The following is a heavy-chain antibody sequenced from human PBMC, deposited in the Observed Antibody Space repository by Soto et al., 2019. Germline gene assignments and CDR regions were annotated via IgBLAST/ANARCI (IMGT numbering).Heavy chain of an antibody. D-gene: IGHD3-22*01. CDR2: ISAYNGQT. J-gene: IGHJ6*02. CDR3: ARDLAWICDSSCYTTEGDYSLDV. Sequence: QVQLVQSGAEVKNPGASVKVSCKASGYTFSNYAFTWLRQAPGQGLQWVGWISAYNGQTRYAQNLRDRVTMTTDTFTTTAYMELRSLTSDDTAVYYCARDLAWICDSSCYTTEGDYSLDVWGQGTSVTVSS. CDR1: GYTFSNYA. V-gene: IGHV1-18*01.